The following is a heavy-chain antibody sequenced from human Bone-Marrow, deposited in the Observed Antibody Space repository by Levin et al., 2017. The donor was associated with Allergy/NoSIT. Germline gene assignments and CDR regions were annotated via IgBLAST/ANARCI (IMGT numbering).Heavy chain of an antibody. J-gene: IGHJ4*02. CDR2: IRSKPNGETS. CDR3: SRGGTWDGTGYFDY. D-gene: IGHD3-22*01. Sequence: GGSLRLSCTTSGFTFRNYAMSWFRQAPGTGLEWVGFIRSKPNGETSEYAASVEGRFSLSRDDSRGIAFLQMNNLKTEDTAVYYCSRGGTWDGTGYFDYSGQGALVTVSS. V-gene: IGHV3-49*03. CDR1: GFTFRNYA.